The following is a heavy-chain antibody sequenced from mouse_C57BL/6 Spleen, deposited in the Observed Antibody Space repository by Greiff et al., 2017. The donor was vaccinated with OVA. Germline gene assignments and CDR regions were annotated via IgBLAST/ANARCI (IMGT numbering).Heavy chain of an antibody. V-gene: IGHV1-53*01. D-gene: IGHD2-4*01. CDR3: ARYDYPLYYAMDY. J-gene: IGHJ4*01. Sequence: QVQLQQPGTELVKPGASVKLSCKASGYTFTSYWMHWVKQRPGQGLEWIGNINPSNGGTNYNEKFQSKATLTVDKSSSTAYMQLSSLTSEDSAVYYCARYDYPLYYAMDYWGQGTLVTVSS. CDR2: INPSNGGT. CDR1: GYTFTSYW.